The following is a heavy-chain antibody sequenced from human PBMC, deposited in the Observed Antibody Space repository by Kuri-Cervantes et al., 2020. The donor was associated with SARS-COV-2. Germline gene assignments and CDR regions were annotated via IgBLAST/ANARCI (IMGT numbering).Heavy chain of an antibody. Sequence: GFLRLFCAAPGFTFRSYWLSWVRQAPGKGLEWVANIKQGGSKKYYVDSVKGRFTISRDNAKNSLYQQVNSLRAEDTAVYYCARVSVTATLYYYYYYGMDFWGQGTTVTVSS. CDR3: ARVSVTATLYYYYYYGMDF. CDR2: IKQGGSKK. CDR1: GFTFRSYW. J-gene: IGHJ6*02. D-gene: IGHD2-21*02. V-gene: IGHV3-7*03.